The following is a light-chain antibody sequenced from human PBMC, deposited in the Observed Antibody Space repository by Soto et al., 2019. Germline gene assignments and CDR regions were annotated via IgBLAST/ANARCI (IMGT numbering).Light chain of an antibody. J-gene: IGKJ1*01. Sequence: EIFLTQSPDTLSLSPGERATLSCRATQSVTNYIAWYQQRPGQAPRLLIYDASNRASGVPAKFSGSGSGTDFTLTISDLEPADFGLYYCQQRLNWPPKVGQGTKVEIK. CDR2: DAS. CDR1: QSVTNY. V-gene: IGKV3-11*01. CDR3: QQRLNWPPK.